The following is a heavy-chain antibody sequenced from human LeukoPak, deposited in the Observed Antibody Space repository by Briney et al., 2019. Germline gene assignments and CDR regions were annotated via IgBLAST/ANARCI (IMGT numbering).Heavy chain of an antibody. CDR3: ARTNCSSTSCYIRSYYFDY. J-gene: IGHJ4*02. Sequence: GGSLRLSCAASGFTFSSYSMNWVRQAPGKGLEWVSSISSSSSYIYYADSVKGRFTISRDNAKNSLYLQMNSLRAEDTAVYYCARTNCSSTSCYIRSYYFDYWGQGTLVTVSS. V-gene: IGHV3-21*01. D-gene: IGHD2-2*02. CDR2: ISSSSSYI. CDR1: GFTFSSYS.